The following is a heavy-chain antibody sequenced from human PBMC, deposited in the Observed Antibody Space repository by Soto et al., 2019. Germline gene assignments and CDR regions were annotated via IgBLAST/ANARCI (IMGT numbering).Heavy chain of an antibody. D-gene: IGHD3-3*01. Sequence: PGGSLRLSCAASGFTFSSYEMNWVRQAPGKGLEWASYISSSGSTIYYADSVKGRFTISRDNAKNSLYLQMNSLRAEDTAAYYFARDGPYDFWSGYYTYFDYWGQGTLVTVSS. CDR2: ISSSGSTI. V-gene: IGHV3-48*03. J-gene: IGHJ4*02. CDR3: ARDGPYDFWSGYYTYFDY. CDR1: GFTFSSYE.